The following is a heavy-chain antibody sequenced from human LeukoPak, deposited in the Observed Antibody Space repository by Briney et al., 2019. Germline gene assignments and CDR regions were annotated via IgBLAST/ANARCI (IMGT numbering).Heavy chain of an antibody. CDR1: GFTFSSYD. D-gene: IGHD1-1*01. CDR3: ARGLPYNWNPRRNYYYYGMDV. V-gene: IGHV3-13*05. J-gene: IGHJ6*04. Sequence: GGSLRLSCAASGFTFSSYDMHWVRQATGKGLEWVSAIGTAGDPCYPGSVKGRFTISRENAKNSLYLQMNSLRAGDTAVYYCARGLPYNWNPRRNYYYYGMDVWGKGTTVTVSS. CDR2: IGTAGDP.